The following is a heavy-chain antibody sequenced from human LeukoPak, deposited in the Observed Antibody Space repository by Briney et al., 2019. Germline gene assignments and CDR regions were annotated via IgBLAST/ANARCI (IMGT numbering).Heavy chain of an antibody. CDR3: ARDSRLRGAFDI. J-gene: IGHJ3*02. D-gene: IGHD4-17*01. V-gene: IGHV4-59*01. CDR1: GGSISSYY. Sequence: SETLSLTCTVSGGSISSYYWSWIRQPPGKGLEWIGYIYYSGSTNYNPSLRSRVTISVDTSKNQFSLKLSSMTAADTAVYYCARDSRLRGAFDIWGQGTMVTVSS. CDR2: IYYSGST.